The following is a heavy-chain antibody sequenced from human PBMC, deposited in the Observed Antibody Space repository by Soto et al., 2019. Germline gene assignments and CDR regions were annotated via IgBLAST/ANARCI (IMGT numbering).Heavy chain of an antibody. Sequence: SVKVFCKASGGTFSSYTISWVRQAPGQGLEWMGRIIPILGIANYAQKFQGRVTITADKSTSTAYMELSSLRSEDTAVYYCARSHYYGSGSYYNSFDPWSQGTLVTVSS. D-gene: IGHD3-10*01. J-gene: IGHJ5*02. CDR3: ARSHYYGSGSYYNSFDP. V-gene: IGHV1-69*02. CDR2: IIPILGIA. CDR1: GGTFSSYT.